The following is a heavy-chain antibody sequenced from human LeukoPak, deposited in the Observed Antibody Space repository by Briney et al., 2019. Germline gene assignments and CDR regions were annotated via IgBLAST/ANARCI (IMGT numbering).Heavy chain of an antibody. CDR3: AGGTCSGGSCYQSGGWFDP. Sequence: GASVKVSCTASGYTFTGYYMHWVRQAPGQGLEWMGRINPNSGGTNYAQSVQGRVTMTRDTSISTAYMQLSRLRSDDTAVYYCAGGTCSGGSCYQSGGWFDPWGQGTLVTVSS. CDR2: INPNSGGT. CDR1: GYTFTGYY. D-gene: IGHD2-15*01. J-gene: IGHJ5*02. V-gene: IGHV1-2*06.